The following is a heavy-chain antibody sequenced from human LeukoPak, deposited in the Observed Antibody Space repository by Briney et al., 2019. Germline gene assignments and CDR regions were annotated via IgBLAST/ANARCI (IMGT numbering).Heavy chain of an antibody. CDR2: IIPILGVA. CDR3: ARERTMVRGVSNWFDP. Sequence: SVKVSCKASGGTLTTFAISWVRKAPGQGLEWMGRIIPILGVANYAQKFQGRVTITADKSTSTAYMDLSSLRFEDTAVYYCARERTMVRGVSNWFDPWGQGTLVTVSS. J-gene: IGHJ5*02. V-gene: IGHV1-69*04. CDR1: GGTLTTFA. D-gene: IGHD3-10*01.